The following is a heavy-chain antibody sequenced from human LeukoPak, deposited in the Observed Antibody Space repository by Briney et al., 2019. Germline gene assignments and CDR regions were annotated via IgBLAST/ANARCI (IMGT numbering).Heavy chain of an antibody. D-gene: IGHD2-15*01. CDR3: AKWGCSGGSCYPFDY. J-gene: IGHJ4*02. CDR1: GGSFSGYY. Sequence: SETLSLTCAVYGGSFSGYYWSWIRQPPGKGLEWIGEINHSGSTNYNPSLKSRVTISVDTSKNQFSLKLSSVTAADTAVYYCAKWGCSGGSCYPFDYWGQGTLVTVSS. CDR2: INHSGST. V-gene: IGHV4-34*01.